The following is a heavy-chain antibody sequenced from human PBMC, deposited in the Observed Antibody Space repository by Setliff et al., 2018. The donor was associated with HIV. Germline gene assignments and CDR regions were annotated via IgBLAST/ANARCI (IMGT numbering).Heavy chain of an antibody. CDR1: GGSFNTKRTK. D-gene: IGHD1-26*01. CDR3: VRELLGSGGTVPEVNFFDS. Sequence: SETLSLTCKVSGGSFNTKRTKWGWICQSPGKGLEWIGSIFYFGSVTYNPSLKSRPLISIDMSKTQFSLNLRSVTAADTAVYYCVRELLGSGGTVPEVNFFDSWGQGTLVTVSS. V-gene: IGHV4-39*07. J-gene: IGHJ5*01. CDR2: IFYFGSV.